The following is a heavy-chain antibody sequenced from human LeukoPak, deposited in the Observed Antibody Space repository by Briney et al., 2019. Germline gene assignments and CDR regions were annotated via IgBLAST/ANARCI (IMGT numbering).Heavy chain of an antibody. Sequence: SVKVSCKASGGTFSSYAISWVRQAPGQGLEWMGGIIPIFGTANYAQKFQGRVTITADESTSTAYMELSSLRSEDTAVYYCARDYSSSWYSGWFDLWGQGTLVTVSS. CDR3: ARDYSSSWYSGWFDL. D-gene: IGHD6-13*01. CDR1: GGTFSSYA. V-gene: IGHV1-69*01. CDR2: IIPIFGTA. J-gene: IGHJ5*02.